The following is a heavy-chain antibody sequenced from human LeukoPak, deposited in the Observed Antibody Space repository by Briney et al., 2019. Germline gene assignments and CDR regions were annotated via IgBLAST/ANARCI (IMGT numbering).Heavy chain of an antibody. CDR2: IKQDGSEK. CDR3: ARAPPTTTDYGDYLTRWDYFDY. J-gene: IGHJ4*02. Sequence: GGSLRLSCAASGFTFSSYWMSWVRQAPGKGLEWVANIKQDGSEKYYVDSVKGRFTISRDNAKNSLYLQMNSLRAEDTALYHCARAPPTTTDYGDYLTRWDYFDYWGQGTLVTVSS. V-gene: IGHV3-7*03. D-gene: IGHD4-17*01. CDR1: GFTFSSYW.